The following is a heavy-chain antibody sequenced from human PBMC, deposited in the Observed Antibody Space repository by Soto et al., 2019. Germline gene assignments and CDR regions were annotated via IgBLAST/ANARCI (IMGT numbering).Heavy chain of an antibody. CDR1: GFTFSSYS. D-gene: IGHD1-7*01. CDR3: ARGTGTSSLAGFYWFDP. Sequence: GGSLRLSCAASGFTFSSYSMNWVRQAPGKGLEWVSYISSSSSTIYYADSVKGRFTISRDNAKNSLYLQVNSLRDEDTAVYYCARGTGTSSLAGFYWFDPWGQGTLVTVSS. CDR2: ISSSSSTI. V-gene: IGHV3-48*02. J-gene: IGHJ5*02.